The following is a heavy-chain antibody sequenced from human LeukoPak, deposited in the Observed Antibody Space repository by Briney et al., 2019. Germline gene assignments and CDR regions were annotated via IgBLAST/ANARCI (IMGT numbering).Heavy chain of an antibody. CDR2: INPNSGGT. CDR3: ARVRIGVAGNTFDM. J-gene: IGHJ3*02. D-gene: IGHD6-19*01. Sequence: GASVKVSCKASGYIFTGYYMHWVRQAPGQGLEWMGQINPNSGGTNYVQKFQGRVTMTRDTSFTTAYMELSGLRSDDTAVYYCARVRIGVAGNTFDMWGQGTMVTVS. CDR1: GYIFTGYY. V-gene: IGHV1-2*06.